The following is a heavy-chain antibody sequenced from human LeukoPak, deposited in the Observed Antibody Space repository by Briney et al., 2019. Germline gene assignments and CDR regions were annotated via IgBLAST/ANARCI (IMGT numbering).Heavy chain of an antibody. V-gene: IGHV4-34*01. CDR1: GGSFSGYY. CDR3: ARGRRKAAAGTWFDP. CDR2: INHSGST. Sequence: PSETLSLTCAVYGGSFSGYYWSGIRQPPGKGLEWIGEINHSGSTNYNPSLKSRVTISVDTSKNQFSLKLSSVTAADTAVYYCARGRRKAAAGTWFDPWGQGTLVTVSA. J-gene: IGHJ5*02. D-gene: IGHD6-13*01.